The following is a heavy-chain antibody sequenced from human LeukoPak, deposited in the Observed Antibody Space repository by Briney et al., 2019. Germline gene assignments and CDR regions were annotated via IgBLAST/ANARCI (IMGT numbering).Heavy chain of an antibody. V-gene: IGHV3-20*04. Sequence: GGSLRLXCAASGFTFDDYGMSWVRQAPGRGLEWVSGINWNGGSTGYADSVKGRFTISRDNAKNSLYLQMNSLRAEDTALYYCARDSLSFRFGELYHNWFDPWGQGTLVTVSS. CDR1: GFTFDDYG. CDR3: ARDSLSFRFGELYHNWFDP. J-gene: IGHJ5*02. D-gene: IGHD3-10*01. CDR2: INWNGGST.